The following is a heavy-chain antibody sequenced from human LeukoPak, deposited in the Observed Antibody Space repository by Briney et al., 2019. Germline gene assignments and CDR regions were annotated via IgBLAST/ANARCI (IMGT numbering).Heavy chain of an antibody. CDR1: GFTFSSYG. J-gene: IGHJ6*02. CDR2: ISYDGSNK. Sequence: SGRSLRRSCAAPGFTFSSYGMHWVRQAPGKGLEWVAVISYDGSNKYYADSVKGRFTSSRDNSKNTLYLQMNSLRAEDTAVYYCANTWDYGDFIYYYGMDVWGQGTTVTVS. V-gene: IGHV3-30*18. CDR3: ANTWDYGDFIYYYGMDV. D-gene: IGHD4-17*01.